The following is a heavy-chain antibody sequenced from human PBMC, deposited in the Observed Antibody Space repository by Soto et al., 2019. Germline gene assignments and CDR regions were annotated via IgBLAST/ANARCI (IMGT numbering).Heavy chain of an antibody. Sequence: SETLSLTCTVSGGSISSYYWSWIRQPPGKGLEWIGYIYYSGSTNYNPSLKSRVTISVDTSKNQFSLKLSSVTAADTAVYYGARSLDYSISFDNWGQGTLVTVSS. D-gene: IGHD4-4*01. CDR2: IYYSGST. J-gene: IGHJ4*02. CDR1: GGSISSYY. V-gene: IGHV4-59*01. CDR3: ARSLDYSISFDN.